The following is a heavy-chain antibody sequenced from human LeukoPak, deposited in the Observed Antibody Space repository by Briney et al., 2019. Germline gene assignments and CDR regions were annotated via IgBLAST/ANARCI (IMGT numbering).Heavy chain of an antibody. CDR2: INWNGGST. CDR1: GFTLDDYG. CDR3: ARARFGELLSYFDY. J-gene: IGHJ4*02. V-gene: IGHV3-20*04. D-gene: IGHD3-10*02. Sequence: RPGGSLRLSCAASGFTLDDYGMSWVRHAPGKGLEWVSGINWNGGSTGYADSVKGRFTISRDNAKNSLYLQMNSLRAEDTALYYCARARFGELLSYFDYWGQGTLVTVSS.